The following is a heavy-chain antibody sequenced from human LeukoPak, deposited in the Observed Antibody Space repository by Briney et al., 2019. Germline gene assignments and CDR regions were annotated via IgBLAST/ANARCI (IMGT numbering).Heavy chain of an antibody. D-gene: IGHD4-17*01. CDR2: ISFDGTNK. Sequence: GGSLRLSCTASGVTLSNYAMHWVRRPPGRGLEWVAVISFDGTNKYYGDSVEGRFSVSRDNSKNILYLQMNSLRPYDTAIYYCATDYGDYEPIDYWGQGTLVTVSS. J-gene: IGHJ4*02. V-gene: IGHV3-30*04. CDR1: GVTLSNYA. CDR3: ATDYGDYEPIDY.